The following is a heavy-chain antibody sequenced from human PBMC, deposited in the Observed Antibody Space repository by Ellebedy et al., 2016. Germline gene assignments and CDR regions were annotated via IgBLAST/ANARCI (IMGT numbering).Heavy chain of an antibody. J-gene: IGHJ3*01. Sequence: GGSLRLXCTASGAAFSRYGMHWVRQAPGQGLEWVAVVWLDGGGKFYGDSVRGRFTISRDNAKNSVYLQMNSLRDEDTAVYYCTRGGLDNSFDVWGQGTMVTVSS. CDR1: GAAFSRYG. D-gene: IGHD3-16*01. CDR3: TRGGLDNSFDV. CDR2: VWLDGGGK. V-gene: IGHV3-33*01.